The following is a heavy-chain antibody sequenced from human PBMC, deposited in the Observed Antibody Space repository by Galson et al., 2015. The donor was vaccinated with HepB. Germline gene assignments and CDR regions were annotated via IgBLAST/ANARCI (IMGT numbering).Heavy chain of an antibody. D-gene: IGHD6-19*01. CDR3: ARVLGSGLVVAGTKSYWFDS. CDR1: GYTFTNSP. V-gene: IGHV1-3*04. CDR2: INTGNGNT. Sequence: SVKVSCKASGYTFTNSPIHWVRQAPGQRLEWMGCINTGNGNTIYSQKFQGRVSITRDTSASTAYMELNSLRSEDTAMYYCARVLGSGLVVAGTKSYWFDSWGQGTLVTVSS. J-gene: IGHJ5*01.